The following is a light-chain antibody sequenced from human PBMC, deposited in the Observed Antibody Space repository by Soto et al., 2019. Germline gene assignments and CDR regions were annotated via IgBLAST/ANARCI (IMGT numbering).Light chain of an antibody. CDR3: QHYGSPLWT. J-gene: IGKJ1*01. V-gene: IGKV3-20*01. CDR1: QSVSSNY. Sequence: EILLTQSPCTLSLSPGERATLSCRASQSVSSNYLAWYHQTPGQAPSLPIYGASSRATGIPAGVSGSGSGTDFTLTISRLEHEDFAVYYCQHYGSPLWTFVQGTRWIS. CDR2: GAS.